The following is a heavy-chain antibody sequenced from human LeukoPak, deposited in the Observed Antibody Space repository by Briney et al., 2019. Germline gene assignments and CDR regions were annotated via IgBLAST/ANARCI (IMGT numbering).Heavy chain of an antibody. J-gene: IGHJ4*02. V-gene: IGHV4-61*01. CDR2: VYFSGTS. CDR1: GGSVSSGTYY. D-gene: IGHD3-10*01. CDR3: ARRRMIRGVIIFDY. Sequence: SGTLALTCAVSGGSVSSGTYYETWIRQPPGKGVEWIGYVYFSGTSSYNPSLKSRVTISADASKNQSSLKLISVTAADTAVYFCARRRMIRGVIIFDYWGPGALVTVSS.